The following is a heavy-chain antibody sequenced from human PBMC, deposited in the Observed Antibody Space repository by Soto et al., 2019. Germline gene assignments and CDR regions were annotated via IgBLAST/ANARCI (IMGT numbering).Heavy chain of an antibody. Sequence: ASVKVSCKASGFTFTSSAVQWVRQARGQRLEWIGWIVVASGNTDYAQKFQERVTITMDMPTITAYMELSSLRSEDTAVYYCAAVTTGYLYYYYGMDVWGQGTTVTVSS. CDR3: AAVTTGYLYYYYGMDV. CDR2: IVVASGNT. V-gene: IGHV1-58*01. J-gene: IGHJ6*02. CDR1: GFTFTSSA. D-gene: IGHD3-9*01.